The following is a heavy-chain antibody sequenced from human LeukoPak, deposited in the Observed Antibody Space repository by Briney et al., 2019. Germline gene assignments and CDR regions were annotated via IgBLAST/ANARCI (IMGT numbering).Heavy chain of an antibody. CDR2: INHSGST. CDR1: GGSFSGYY. V-gene: IGHV4-34*01. J-gene: IGHJ4*02. CDR3: ASGYCSSTSCLDY. D-gene: IGHD2-2*01. Sequence: SSETLSLTCAVYGGSFSGYYWSWIRQPPGKGLEWIGEINHSGSTNYNPSLKSRVTISVDTSKNQFSLKLSSVTAADTAVYYCASGYCSSTSCLDYWGQGTLVTVSS.